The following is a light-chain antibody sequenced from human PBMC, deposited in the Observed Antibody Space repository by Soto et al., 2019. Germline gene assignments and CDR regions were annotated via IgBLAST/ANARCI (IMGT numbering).Light chain of an antibody. Sequence: QSVLTQPPSASGSPGQSVTISCTGTSSDIGAYNYVSWYRQYPDKAPKLMIYDVSKRPSGVPDRFSGSKSGNTASLTISGLQAEDEADYYCCSYAGSYTLVFGGGTKLTVL. V-gene: IGLV2-11*01. CDR3: CSYAGSYTLV. CDR1: SSDIGAYNY. CDR2: DVS. J-gene: IGLJ2*01.